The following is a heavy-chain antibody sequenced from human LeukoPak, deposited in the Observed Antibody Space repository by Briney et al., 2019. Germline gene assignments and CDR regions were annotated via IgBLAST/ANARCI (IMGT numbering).Heavy chain of an antibody. D-gene: IGHD7-27*01. Sequence: SETLSHTCTVSGGSISSYYWSWIRQPPGKGLEWIGYIYYSGSTNYNPSLKSRVTISVDTSKDQFSLKLSSVTAADTAVYYCARGPGYYYYGMDVWGQGTTVTVSS. CDR1: GGSISSYY. CDR3: ARGPGYYYYGMDV. J-gene: IGHJ6*02. CDR2: IYYSGST. V-gene: IGHV4-59*01.